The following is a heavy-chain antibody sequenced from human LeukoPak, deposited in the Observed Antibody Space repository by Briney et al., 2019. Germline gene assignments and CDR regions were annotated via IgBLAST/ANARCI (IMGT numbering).Heavy chain of an antibody. CDR3: ARVTPGIAASYYMDV. CDR2: ISSSGSTI. J-gene: IGHJ6*03. CDR1: GFTFSSYE. Sequence: GGSLRLSCAASGFTFSSYEMNWVRQAPGKGLEWVSYISSSGSTIYYADSVKGRFTISRDNAKNSLYLQMNSLRAEDTAVYYCARVTPGIAASYYMDVWGKGTTVTVSS. D-gene: IGHD6-13*01. V-gene: IGHV3-48*03.